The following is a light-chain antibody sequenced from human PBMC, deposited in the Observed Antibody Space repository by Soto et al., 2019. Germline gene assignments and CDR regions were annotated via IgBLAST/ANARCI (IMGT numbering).Light chain of an antibody. J-gene: IGKJ2*01. CDR2: AAS. Sequence: DIQMTQSPSSLSASVGDRVTITCRASQSISNFLNWYQQKPGKAPELLIYAASSLHSGVPSRFSGSGSGTTFTLTISSLQPEDFATYSCQQSYTTPYTFGQGTKLEIK. CDR1: QSISNF. CDR3: QQSYTTPYT. V-gene: IGKV1-39*01.